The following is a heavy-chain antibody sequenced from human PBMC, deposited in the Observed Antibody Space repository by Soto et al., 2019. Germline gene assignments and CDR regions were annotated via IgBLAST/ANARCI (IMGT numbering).Heavy chain of an antibody. D-gene: IGHD2-15*01. CDR1: GFTFSSYA. CDR3: AKDEAVCSGGSWYSPDY. V-gene: IGHV3-23*01. CDR2: ISGSGGST. Sequence: GGSLRLSCAASGFTFSSYAMSWVRQAPGKGLEWVSAISGSGGSTYYADSVKGRFTISRDNSKNTLYLQMNSLRAEDTAVYYCAKDEAVCSGGSWYSPDYWGQGTLVTVSS. J-gene: IGHJ4*02.